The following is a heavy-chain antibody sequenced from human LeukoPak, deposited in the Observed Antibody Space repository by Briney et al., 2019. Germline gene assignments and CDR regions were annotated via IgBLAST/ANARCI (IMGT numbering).Heavy chain of an antibody. Sequence: GGSLRLSCAASGFTFTSYSMNWVRQAPGKGLEWVSSISSSSSYIYYADSVKGRFTISRDNAKNSLYLQMNSLRAEDTAVYYCARDWPTIAAAGTIPEYFQHWGQGTLVTVSS. CDR1: GFTFTSYS. CDR2: ISSSSSYI. V-gene: IGHV3-21*01. D-gene: IGHD6-13*01. J-gene: IGHJ1*01. CDR3: ARDWPTIAAAGTIPEYFQH.